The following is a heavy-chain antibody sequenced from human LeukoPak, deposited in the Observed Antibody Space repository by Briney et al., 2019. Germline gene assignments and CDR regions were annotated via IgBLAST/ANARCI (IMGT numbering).Heavy chain of an antibody. D-gene: IGHD6-19*01. V-gene: IGHV3-9*01. CDR3: AKDKSSGWHDAFDI. Sequence: GRSLRLSCAASGFTFDDYAMHWVRQAPGKGLEWVSGISWNSGSMGYADSVKGRFTISRDNAKNSLYLQMNSLRAEDTALYYCAKDKSSGWHDAFDIWGQGTMVTVSS. CDR2: ISWNSGSM. CDR1: GFTFDDYA. J-gene: IGHJ3*02.